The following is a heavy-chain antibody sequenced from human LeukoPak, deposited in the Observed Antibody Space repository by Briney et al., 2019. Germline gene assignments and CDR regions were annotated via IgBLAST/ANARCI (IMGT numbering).Heavy chain of an antibody. CDR1: GGSFSGYY. J-gene: IGHJ6*03. V-gene: IGHV4-34*01. CDR2: INHSGST. D-gene: IGHD3-3*01. Sequence: SETLSLTCAVYGGSFSGYYWSWIRQPPGKGLEWIGEINHSGSTNYNPSLKSRVTISVDTSKNQFSLKLSSVTAADTAVYYCARNFWGGYYGGYYYYMDVWGKGTTVTVSS. CDR3: ARNFWGGYYGGYYYYMDV.